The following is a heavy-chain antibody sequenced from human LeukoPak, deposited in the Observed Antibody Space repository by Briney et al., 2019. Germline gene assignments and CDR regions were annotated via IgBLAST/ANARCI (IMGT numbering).Heavy chain of an antibody. CDR1: GYTFTGYY. Sequence: ASVKVSCKASGYTFTGYYMHWVRQAPGQGLEWIGRINPNSGGTNYAQKFQGRVTMTRDTSISTAYMELSRLRSDDTAVYYCARESVVATRGSMGYWGQGTLVTVSS. CDR2: INPNSGGT. D-gene: IGHD5-12*01. J-gene: IGHJ4*02. V-gene: IGHV1-2*06. CDR3: ARESVVATRGSMGY.